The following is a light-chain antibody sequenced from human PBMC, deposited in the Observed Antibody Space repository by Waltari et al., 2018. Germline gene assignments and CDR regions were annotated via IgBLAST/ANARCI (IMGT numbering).Light chain of an antibody. V-gene: IGKV1-17*02. CDR3: QQGNTYPYT. Sequence: DIQMSQSPSSLSASVGDRLTLTCRASQDINSFLNWYQQKPGKAPNLLIYYANTLPSGVPSRFSGSGSGTDFTLIISNLQPEDFATYYCQQGNTYPYTFGPGTKVEIK. CDR1: QDINSF. J-gene: IGKJ2*01. CDR2: YAN.